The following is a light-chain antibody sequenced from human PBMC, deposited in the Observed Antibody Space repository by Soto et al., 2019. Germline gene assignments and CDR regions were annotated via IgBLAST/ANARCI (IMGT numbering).Light chain of an antibody. CDR3: QTWGTGPWV. CDR1: SGHSSYA. Sequence: QTVVTQSPSASASLGASVKLTCTLSSGHSSYAIAWHQQQPEKGPRYLMKLNSDGSHSKGDGIPDRFSGSSSGAERYLTISSLQSEDEADYYCQTWGTGPWVFGGGTKGTVL. CDR2: LNSDGSH. V-gene: IGLV4-69*01. J-gene: IGLJ3*02.